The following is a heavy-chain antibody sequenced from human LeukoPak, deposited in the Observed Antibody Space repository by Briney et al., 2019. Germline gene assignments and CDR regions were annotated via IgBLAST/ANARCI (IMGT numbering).Heavy chain of an antibody. Sequence: RAGGSLRLSCAASGFTFSSYAMSWVRQAPGKGLEWVSAISGSGGSTYYADSVKGRFTISRDNSKNTLYLQMNSLRAEDTAVYYCAKDQWAYDIAPFDYWGQGTLVTVSS. CDR2: ISGSGGST. CDR1: GFTFSSYA. CDR3: AKDQWAYDIAPFDY. V-gene: IGHV3-23*01. D-gene: IGHD3-9*01. J-gene: IGHJ4*02.